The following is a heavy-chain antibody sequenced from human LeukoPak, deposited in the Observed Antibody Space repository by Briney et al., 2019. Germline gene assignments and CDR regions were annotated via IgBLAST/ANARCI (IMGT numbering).Heavy chain of an antibody. V-gene: IGHV5-51*01. J-gene: IGHJ4*02. Sequence: GESLKISCKGSGYSFTSYWIGWVRQMPGKGLEWMGIIYPGDSDTRYSPSFQGQVTISADKSISTAYLQWSSLKASDTAMYYCARQSCSGGSCYLLDYWGQGTLVTVSS. CDR1: GYSFTSYW. CDR3: ARQSCSGGSCYLLDY. D-gene: IGHD2-15*01. CDR2: IYPGDSDT.